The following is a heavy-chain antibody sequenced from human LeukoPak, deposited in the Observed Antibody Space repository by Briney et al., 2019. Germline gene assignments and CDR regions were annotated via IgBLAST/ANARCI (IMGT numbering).Heavy chain of an antibody. J-gene: IGHJ4*02. V-gene: IGHV4-34*01. Sequence: MSSETLSLTCAVYGGSFSNYYWSWIRQPPGKGLEWIGEINHSGSTNYNPSLKSRVTISVDTSKKQFSLKLSSVTAADTAVYYCAGPYCSAGNCYSNFDSWGQGTLVTVSS. CDR3: AGPYCSAGNCYSNFDS. D-gene: IGHD2-15*01. CDR1: GGSFSNYY. CDR2: INHSGST.